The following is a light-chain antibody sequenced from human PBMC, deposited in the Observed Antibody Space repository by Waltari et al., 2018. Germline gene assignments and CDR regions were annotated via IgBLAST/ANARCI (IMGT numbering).Light chain of an antibody. CDR3: ATWDGRVNGVL. CDR2: SND. Sequence: QSVLTQAPSVSGPPGPRVTISCSGTNYNIGSGPVNWYQQVPGMSPKLLIYSNDQRPSGVPDRFSGSKSGTSASLAISGLQSEDEADYYCATWDGRVNGVLFGGGTKVTVL. V-gene: IGLV1-44*01. CDR1: NYNIGSGP. J-gene: IGLJ2*01.